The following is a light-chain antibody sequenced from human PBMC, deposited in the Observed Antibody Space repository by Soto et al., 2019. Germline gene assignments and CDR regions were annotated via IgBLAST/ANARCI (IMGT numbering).Light chain of an antibody. V-gene: IGLV2-11*01. J-gene: IGLJ1*01. CDR1: SSDVGGYNY. CDR2: DVT. Sequence: ALTQPRSVSGSPGQSVTISCTGTSSDVGGYNYVSWYQQHPGKAPKLMIYDVTKRPSGVPDRFSGSKSGNTASLTISGLQAEDEADYYCCSFSGSPYVFGSGTKVTVL. CDR3: CSFSGSPYV.